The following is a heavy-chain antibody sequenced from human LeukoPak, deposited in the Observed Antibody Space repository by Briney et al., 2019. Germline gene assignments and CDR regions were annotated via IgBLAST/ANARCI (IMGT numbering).Heavy chain of an antibody. V-gene: IGHV3-21*01. D-gene: IGHD3-22*01. CDR1: GFTFSSYS. CDR3: ATDYYDSSGYYQNLYYFDY. CDR2: ISSSSSYI. Sequence: PGGSLRLSCAASGFTFSSYSMNWVRQAPGKGLEWVSSISSSSSYIYYADSVKGRFTISRDNAKNSLYLQMNSLRAEDTAVYHCATDYYDSSGYYQNLYYFDYWGQGTLVTVSS. J-gene: IGHJ4*02.